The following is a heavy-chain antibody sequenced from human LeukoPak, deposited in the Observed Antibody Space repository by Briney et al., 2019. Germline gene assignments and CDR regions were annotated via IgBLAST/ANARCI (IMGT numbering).Heavy chain of an antibody. CDR1: GFTLSSYA. V-gene: IGHV3-21*01. CDR2: ISRSSKHM. D-gene: IGHD4-17*01. J-gene: IGHJ1*01. CDR3: VRDMTTTTTCYLQH. Sequence: PGGSLRLSCAASGFTLSSYAMSWVRQAPGKGLEWVSSISRSSKHMYYADSVKGRFSISRDDAKNSLFLQMNDLRAEDTAVYYCVRDMTTTTTCYLQHWGQGTLVTVSS.